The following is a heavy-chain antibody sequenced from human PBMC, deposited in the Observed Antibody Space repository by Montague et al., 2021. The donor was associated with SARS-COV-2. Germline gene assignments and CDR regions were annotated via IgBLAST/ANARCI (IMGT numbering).Heavy chain of an antibody. CDR1: GASISTGAYY. CDR2: IYYSGTI. V-gene: IGHV4-31*03. Sequence: TLSLTCTVPGASISTGAYYWSWIRQHPEKGLEWIGYIYYSGTIYYNPSLKSRVTISLDTSNNHSSLKLSSVTAADTAVYYCATASGSGSLGFHYWGQGTLVLVSS. CDR3: ATASGSGSLGFHY. J-gene: IGHJ4*02. D-gene: IGHD3-10*01.